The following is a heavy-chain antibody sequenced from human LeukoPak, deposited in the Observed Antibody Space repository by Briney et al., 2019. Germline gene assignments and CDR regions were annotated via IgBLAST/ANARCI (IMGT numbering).Heavy chain of an antibody. CDR1: GYTFTSYY. J-gene: IGHJ4*02. V-gene: IGHV1-46*01. Sequence: ASVKVSCKASGYTFTSYYMHWVRQAPGQGLEWMGIINPSGGSTSYAQKFQGRVTMTRDMSTSTVYMELSSLRSEDTAVYYCARSPAMATGFDYWGQGTLVTVSS. CDR2: INPSGGST. D-gene: IGHD5-18*01. CDR3: ARSPAMATGFDY.